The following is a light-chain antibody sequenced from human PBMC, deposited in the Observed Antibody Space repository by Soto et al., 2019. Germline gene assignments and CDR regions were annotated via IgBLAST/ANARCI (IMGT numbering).Light chain of an antibody. CDR3: CSYAGNNVI. J-gene: IGLJ2*01. CDR2: EVT. CDR1: SSDVGTYNL. V-gene: IGLV2-23*02. Sequence: QSVLTQPASVSGSPGQSITISCTGSSSDVGTYNLVSWYQQHPGKAPKLMIYEVTKRPSGVSNRFSGSKSGNTASLTISGLQAEDEADYYCCSYAGNNVIVSGGTKLTVL.